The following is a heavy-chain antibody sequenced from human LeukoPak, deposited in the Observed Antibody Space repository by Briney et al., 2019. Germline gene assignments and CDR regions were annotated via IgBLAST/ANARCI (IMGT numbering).Heavy chain of an antibody. D-gene: IGHD6-19*01. CDR2: INHSGST. V-gene: IGHV4-34*01. J-gene: IGHJ4*02. CDR3: ARGNGQRWLVLPFDY. Sequence: SETLSLTCAVYGGSFSGYYWSWIRQPPGKGLEWIGEINHSGSTNYNPSLKSRVTISVDTSKNQFSLKLSSVTAADTAVYYCARGNGQRWLVLPFDYWGQGTLVTVSS. CDR1: GGSFSGYY.